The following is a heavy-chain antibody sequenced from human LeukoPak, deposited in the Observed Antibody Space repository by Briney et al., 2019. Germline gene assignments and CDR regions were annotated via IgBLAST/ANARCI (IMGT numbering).Heavy chain of an antibody. V-gene: IGHV4-59*08. D-gene: IGHD2-2*01. CDR3: ARQGSRRAFDI. CDR1: GGTMSSYY. CDR2: IFYTGTT. J-gene: IGHJ3*02. Sequence: SETLSLTCTVSGGTMSSYYWSWIRQPPGRGLEWIGYIFYTGTTDYNPSPKSRVTISVDTSKNQFSLKLSSVTAADTAVYYCARQGSRRAFDIWGQGTMVTVSS.